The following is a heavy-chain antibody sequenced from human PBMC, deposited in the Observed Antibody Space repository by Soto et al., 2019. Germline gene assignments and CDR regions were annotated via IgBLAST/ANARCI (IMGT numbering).Heavy chain of an antibody. CDR2: IWFDGSKK. J-gene: IGHJ5*02. D-gene: IGHD3-22*01. V-gene: IGHV3-33*01. CDR3: ARAHTMMILDRFDP. Sequence: PGGSLRPSCAASGFKFRNYAIHWVRQAPGKGLEWLAVIWFDGSKKYYADSVKGRFTISRDNSKNTVYLDMNSLTADDSGVFYCARAHTMMILDRFDPWGHGTLVTVLL. CDR1: GFKFRNYA.